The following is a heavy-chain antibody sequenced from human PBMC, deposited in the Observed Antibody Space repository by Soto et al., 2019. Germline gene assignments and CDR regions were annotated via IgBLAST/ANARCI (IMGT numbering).Heavy chain of an antibody. D-gene: IGHD3-10*01. Sequence: QVQLQESGPRLVKPLQTLSLTCTVSGDSINSGDYYWSWIRQPPGRGLEWVGYSFYSGITDYNPSPKRRMSISMDTTKNQFSLRLTSLTAADTAVYFCARWSGVGVAGMDVWGQGTTVSVSS. J-gene: IGHJ6*02. CDR3: ARWSGVGVAGMDV. CDR2: SFYSGIT. V-gene: IGHV4-30-4*01. CDR1: GDSINSGDYY.